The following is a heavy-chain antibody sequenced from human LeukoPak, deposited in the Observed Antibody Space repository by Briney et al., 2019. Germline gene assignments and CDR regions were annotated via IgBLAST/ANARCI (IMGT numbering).Heavy chain of an antibody. CDR2: INSDGSST. CDR1: GFTLSSYW. D-gene: IGHD2-2*01. CDR3: ARGLPSTSCYGCPLYYYGMDV. V-gene: IGHV3-74*01. Sequence: GGSLRLSCAASGFTLSSYWMHWVRQAPGKGLVWVSRINSDGSSTSYADSVKGRFTISRDNAKNTLYLQMNSLRAEDTAVYYCARGLPSTSCYGCPLYYYGMDVWGKGTTITVSS. J-gene: IGHJ6*04.